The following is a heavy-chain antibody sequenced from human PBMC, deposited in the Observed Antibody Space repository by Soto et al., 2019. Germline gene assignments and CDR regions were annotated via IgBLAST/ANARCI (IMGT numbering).Heavy chain of an antibody. CDR2: TSFDGSKK. Sequence: PGGSLRLSCAASGFTISSYSMHWVRQAPGKGLEWVAVTSFDGSKKYSADSVKGRFTISRDNSKNTVYLHMNSLRAEDTAVYYCAKPRVGATFNPLIWGQGTMVTVSS. CDR1: GFTISSYS. CDR3: AKPRVGATFNPLI. D-gene: IGHD1-26*01. J-gene: IGHJ3*02. V-gene: IGHV3-30*18.